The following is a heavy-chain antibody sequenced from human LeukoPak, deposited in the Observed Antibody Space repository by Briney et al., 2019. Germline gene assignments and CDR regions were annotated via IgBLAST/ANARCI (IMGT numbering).Heavy chain of an antibody. Sequence: GGSLRLSCAASGFTFDDYAMHWVRQAPGKGLEWVSGISWNSGSIGYADSVKGRFTISRDNAKNSLYLQMNSLRAEDTAVYYCARVNPYYDILTGYSKYYFDYWGQGTLVTVSS. CDR1: GFTFDDYA. CDR3: ARVNPYYDILTGYSKYYFDY. V-gene: IGHV3-9*01. CDR2: ISWNSGSI. J-gene: IGHJ4*02. D-gene: IGHD3-9*01.